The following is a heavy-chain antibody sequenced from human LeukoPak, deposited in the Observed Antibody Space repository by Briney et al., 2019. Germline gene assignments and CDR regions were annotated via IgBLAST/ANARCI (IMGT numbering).Heavy chain of an antibody. CDR1: GYTFTGYY. CDR3: ARERYSYGYDY. J-gene: IGHJ4*02. D-gene: IGHD5-18*01. V-gene: IGHV1-2*02. CDR2: ISPNSGGT. Sequence: GASVKVSCKASGYTFTGYYMHWVRQAPGQGLEWMGWISPNSGGTNYAQKFQGRVTMTRDTSISTAYMELSRLRSVDTAVYYCARERYSYGYDYWGQGTLVTVSS.